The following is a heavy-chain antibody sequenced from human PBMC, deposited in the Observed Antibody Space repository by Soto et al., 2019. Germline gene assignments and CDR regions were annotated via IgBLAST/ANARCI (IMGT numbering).Heavy chain of an antibody. CDR2: ISWNSVSI. J-gene: IGHJ4*02. CDR3: GTGSYRSSAAYVN. Sequence: HPGGWLRLSCAASGFTFDDYAMHWVRQAPGKDLEWVSGISWNSVSIGFADAVKGRFIISRENANGHLDLQMNGLRAEDTAFHYCGTGSYRSSAAYVNWGQETLVAVSS. V-gene: IGHV3-9*01. D-gene: IGHD6-6*01. CDR1: GFTFDDYA.